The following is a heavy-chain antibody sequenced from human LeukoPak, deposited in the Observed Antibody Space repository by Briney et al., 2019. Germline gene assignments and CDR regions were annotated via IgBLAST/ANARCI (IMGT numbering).Heavy chain of an antibody. CDR2: INAGNGNT. J-gene: IGHJ4*02. CDR1: GYTFTSYA. Sequence: ASVKVSCKASGYTFTSYAMHWVRQAPGQRLEWMGWINAGNGNTKYSQKFQGRVTITADESTSTAYMELSSLRSEDTAVYYCAREGGAVAGEPIFDYWGQGTLVTVSS. D-gene: IGHD6-19*01. V-gene: IGHV1-3*01. CDR3: AREGGAVAGEPIFDY.